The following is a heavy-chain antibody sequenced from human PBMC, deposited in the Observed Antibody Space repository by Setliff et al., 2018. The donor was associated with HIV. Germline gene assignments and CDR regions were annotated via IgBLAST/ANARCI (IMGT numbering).Heavy chain of an antibody. D-gene: IGHD3-22*01. V-gene: IGHV3-11*01. CDR2: ISSSGNTI. Sequence: GGSLRLSCAASGFTFSDYYMTWMRQAPGKGLEWVSYISSSGNTIYYTDSVKGRFTISRDNSKNTLYLQMNSLRAEDTAVYYCARDFQTYYYDSSVPWFDPWGQGTLVTVSS. CDR3: ARDFQTYYYDSSVPWFDP. CDR1: GFTFSDYY. J-gene: IGHJ5*02.